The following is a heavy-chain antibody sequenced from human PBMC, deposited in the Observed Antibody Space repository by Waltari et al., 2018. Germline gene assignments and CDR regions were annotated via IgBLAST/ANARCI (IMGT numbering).Heavy chain of an antibody. V-gene: IGHV4-59*01. Sequence: QVQLQESGPGLVKPSETLSLTCTVSGGSLDRDYWTWVRQTPGKGLEWIGYIFNGGATNYDPSLMSRVSISLDMANRQFSLNLMSVTAADTAVYFCTRSRSSGEQIHFDYWGRGILVTVSS. CDR1: GGSLDRDY. CDR2: IFNGGAT. J-gene: IGHJ4*02. CDR3: TRSRSSGEQIHFDY. D-gene: IGHD1-26*01.